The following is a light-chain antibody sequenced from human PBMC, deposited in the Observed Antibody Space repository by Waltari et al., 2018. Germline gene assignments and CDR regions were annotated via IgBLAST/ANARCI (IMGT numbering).Light chain of an antibody. V-gene: IGKV1-39*01. Sequence: DIQMTQSPSSLSVSVGDSVTITCRASQSISIYLNWYQQKPGKAPKLLISAVSSLQSGVPSRFSGSGSGTDFALTISSLQPEDCATYYCQQSSRTPPWTFGQGTQVEIK. CDR1: QSISIY. J-gene: IGKJ1*01. CDR3: QQSSRTPPWT. CDR2: AVS.